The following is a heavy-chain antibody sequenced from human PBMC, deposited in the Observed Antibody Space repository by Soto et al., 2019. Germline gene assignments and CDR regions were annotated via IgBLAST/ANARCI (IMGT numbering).Heavy chain of an antibody. J-gene: IGHJ5*02. V-gene: IGHV3-23*01. CDR2: ISDSGATT. CDR3: AKDKLDSGSSMGNWFDP. Sequence: EVQMLESGGGLGQPGGSLRLSCAASGFTFRKYAMNWVRQAPGKGLEWVSSISDSGATTYYADSVKGRFTISRDNSENELYLQMNSLRAEDTAVYYCAKDKLDSGSSMGNWFDPWGQGTLSPSPQ. CDR1: GFTFRKYA. D-gene: IGHD3-10*01.